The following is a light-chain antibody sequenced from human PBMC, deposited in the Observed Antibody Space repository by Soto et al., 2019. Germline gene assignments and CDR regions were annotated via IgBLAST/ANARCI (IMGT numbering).Light chain of an antibody. J-gene: IGKJ2*03. V-gene: IGKV4-1*01. CDR1: HSVHYNSNNMYH. Sequence: DIVMPQSPGSLTVSLGERASINCKSSHSVHYNSNNMYHLTWYQQRPGQPPKVLIYWAATRASGVPDRFSGSASQTDFTLTITNLQPEDAAIYYWQQHHRVRGYGFAQGTRLESK. CDR3: QQHHRVRGYG. CDR2: WAA.